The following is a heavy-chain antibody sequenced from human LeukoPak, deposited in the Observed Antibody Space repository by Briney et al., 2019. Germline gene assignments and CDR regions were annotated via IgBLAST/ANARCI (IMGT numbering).Heavy chain of an antibody. CDR3: ARAYSGSSAAHDAFDI. Sequence: GASVKVSCKASGYTFTGYYMHWVRQAPGQGLEWMGIINPSGGSTSYAQKFQGRVTMTRDTSTSTVYMELSSLRSEDTAVYYCARAYSGSSAAHDAFDIWGQGTMVTVSS. CDR1: GYTFTGYY. CDR2: INPSGGST. V-gene: IGHV1-46*01. D-gene: IGHD1-26*01. J-gene: IGHJ3*02.